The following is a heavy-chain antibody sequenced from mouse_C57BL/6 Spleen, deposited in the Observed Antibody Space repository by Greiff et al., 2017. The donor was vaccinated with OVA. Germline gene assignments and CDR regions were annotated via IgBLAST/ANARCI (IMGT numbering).Heavy chain of an antibody. CDR1: GYAFSSYW. Sequence: QVQLQQSGAELVKPGASVKISCKASGYAFSSYWMNWVKQRPGKGLEWIGQIYPGDGDTNYNGKFKGKATLTAGKSSSTAYMQLSSLTSEDSAVYFCAPIYYDYDGGGHYYAMDYWGQGTSVTVSS. J-gene: IGHJ4*01. V-gene: IGHV1-80*01. CDR3: APIYYDYDGGGHYYAMDY. CDR2: IYPGDGDT. D-gene: IGHD2-4*01.